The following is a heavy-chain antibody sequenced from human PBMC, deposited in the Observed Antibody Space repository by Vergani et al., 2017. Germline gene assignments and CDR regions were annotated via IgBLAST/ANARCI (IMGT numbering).Heavy chain of an antibody. CDR2: ISWNSGSI. D-gene: IGHD6-19*01. V-gene: IGHV3-21*04. J-gene: IGHJ4*02. CDR3: AKDLQWLVGHDY. CDR1: GFTFSSYS. Sequence: EVQLVESGGGLVKPGGSLRLSCAASGFTFSSYSMNWVRQAPGKGLEWVSGISWNSGSIGYADSVKGRFTISRDNAKNSLYLQMNSLRAEDTAVYYCAKDLQWLVGHDYWGQGTLVTVSS.